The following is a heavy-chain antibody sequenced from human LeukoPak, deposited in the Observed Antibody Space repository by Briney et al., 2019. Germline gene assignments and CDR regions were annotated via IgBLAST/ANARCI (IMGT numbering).Heavy chain of an antibody. Sequence: SGTLSLTCAVTGGSISNNWWTWVRQPPGKGLEWIGEISQSARTNYNPSLKSRLTMSIDKSRNQFSLRMSSVTAADTAVYYCARGAGSSGSQPLDYWGQGTLVTVSS. CDR3: ARGAGSSGSQPLDY. CDR1: GGSISNNW. V-gene: IGHV4-4*02. J-gene: IGHJ4*02. D-gene: IGHD6-19*01. CDR2: ISQSART.